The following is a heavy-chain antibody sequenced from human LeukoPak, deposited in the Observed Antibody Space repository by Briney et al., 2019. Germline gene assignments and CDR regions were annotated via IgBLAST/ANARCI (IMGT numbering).Heavy chain of an antibody. J-gene: IGHJ5*02. Sequence: SLTLSLTCTVSGGSISSGGYYWSWIRQHPGKGLEWIGYIYYSGSTYYNPSLKSRVTISVDTSKNQFSLKLSSVTAADTAVYYCARELRRGYSGYDSWGQGTLVTVSS. CDR3: ARELRRGYSGYDS. V-gene: IGHV4-31*03. CDR1: GGSISSGGYY. CDR2: IYYSGST. D-gene: IGHD5-12*01.